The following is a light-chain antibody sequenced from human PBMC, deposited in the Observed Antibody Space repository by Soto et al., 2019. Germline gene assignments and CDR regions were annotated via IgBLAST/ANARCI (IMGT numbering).Light chain of an antibody. J-gene: IGLJ2*01. CDR2: EVS. V-gene: IGLV2-14*01. CDR3: SSYTSSSLVV. CDR1: SSDVGGYNS. Sequence: QSALTQPASVSGSPGQSITISCTGSSSDVGGYNSVSWYQQHPGKAPKLMIYEVSYRPSGVSNRFSGSKSGNTASLTISGLQAEDEADYYCSSYTSSSLVVFGGGTKLTVL.